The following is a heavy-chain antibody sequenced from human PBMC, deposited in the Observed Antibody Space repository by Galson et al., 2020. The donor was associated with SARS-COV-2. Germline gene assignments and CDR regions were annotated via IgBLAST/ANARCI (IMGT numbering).Heavy chain of an antibody. V-gene: IGHV4-38-2*01. CDR1: GYSVSTTNY. D-gene: IGHD2-21*02. CDR2: IYPNGST. J-gene: IGHJ2*01. Sequence: SETLSLTCAVSGYSVSTTNYWGWVRLAPGKGLEWIGSIYPNGSTYYNPSLESRVTISVDTSRNQFSLTLASVTAADTAFYYCARQGVNMIVLVTVPGWFFDLWGRGTLVTVSS. CDR3: ARQGVNMIVLVTVPGWFFDL.